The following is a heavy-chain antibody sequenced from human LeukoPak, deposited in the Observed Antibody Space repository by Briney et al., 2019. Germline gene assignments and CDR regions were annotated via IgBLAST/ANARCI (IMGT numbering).Heavy chain of an antibody. V-gene: IGHV1-24*01. J-gene: IGHJ4*02. CDR2: FDPEDGET. D-gene: IGHD3-3*01. Sequence: ASVKVSCKVSGYTLTELSMHWVRQAPGKGLEWRGGFDPEDGETIYAQKFQGRVTMTEDTSTDTAYMVLSSLRSEDTAVYYCATGRGYDFWSDLDYWGQGTLVTVSS. CDR1: GYTLTELS. CDR3: ATGRGYDFWSDLDY.